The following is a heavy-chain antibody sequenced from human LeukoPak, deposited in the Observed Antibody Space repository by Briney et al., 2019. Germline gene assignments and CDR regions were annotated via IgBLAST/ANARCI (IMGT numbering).Heavy chain of an antibody. V-gene: IGHV3-23*01. CDR2: ISGSGGST. J-gene: IGHJ4*02. Sequence: GGSLRLSCAASGFTFSSYAMSWVRQAPAKGPEWVSAISGSGGSTYYADSVKGRFTVSRDNSKNTLYLQMNSLRAEDTAVYYCAKGSDSSGYYYVLCFDYWGQGTLVTVSS. CDR3: AKGSDSSGYYYVLCFDY. CDR1: GFTFSSYA. D-gene: IGHD3-22*01.